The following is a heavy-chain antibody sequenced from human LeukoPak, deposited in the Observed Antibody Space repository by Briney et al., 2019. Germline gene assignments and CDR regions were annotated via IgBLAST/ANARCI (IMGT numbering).Heavy chain of an antibody. CDR3: AREGSIAGIYYFDY. V-gene: IGHV1-18*01. Sequence: ASVKVSCKASGYTFTSYGISWVRQAPGQGLEWMGWISAYNGNTNYAQKLQGRVTMTTDTSTSTAYMELRSLKSDDTAVYYCAREGSIAGIYYFDYWGQGTLVTVSS. J-gene: IGHJ4*02. CDR1: GYTFTSYG. D-gene: IGHD6-6*01. CDR2: ISAYNGNT.